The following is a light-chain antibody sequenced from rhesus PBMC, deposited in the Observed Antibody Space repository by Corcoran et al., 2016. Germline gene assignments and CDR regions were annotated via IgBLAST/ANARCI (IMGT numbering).Light chain of an antibody. J-gene: IGLJ1*01. V-gene: IGLV2-38*01. CDR2: DVS. Sequence: QSALTQPPSVSKSLGQSVTISCTGTSSDIGAYNGVSWYQQHSGTVPRVLIYDVSKRPSGVSDRFSGSKYGNTVSLLISGLQAEDEAHYYCCSFTSGSTYIFGVGTRLTVL. CDR3: CSFTSGSTYI. CDR1: SSDIGAYNG.